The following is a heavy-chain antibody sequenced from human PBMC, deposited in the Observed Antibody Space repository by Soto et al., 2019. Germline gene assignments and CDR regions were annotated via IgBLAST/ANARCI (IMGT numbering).Heavy chain of an antibody. J-gene: IGHJ5*02. Sequence: EVQLLESGGALVPPGGSLRLSCAASGFSFNNYIMNWVRQAPGKGLEWVSGISDTGGSTDYADSVKGRFTISRDNSKNTLFLQMNRLRADDTAMYHCAKAGANSSTWHSNWFDPWGQGTLVTVSS. V-gene: IGHV3-23*01. CDR1: GFSFNNYI. D-gene: IGHD6-13*01. CDR3: AKAGANSSTWHSNWFDP. CDR2: ISDTGGST.